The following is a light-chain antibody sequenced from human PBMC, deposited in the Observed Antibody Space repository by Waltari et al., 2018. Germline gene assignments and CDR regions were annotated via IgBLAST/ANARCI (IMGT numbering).Light chain of an antibody. CDR1: QSVRSN. CDR3: QQYYSVPYT. V-gene: IGKV3-15*01. J-gene: IGKJ2*01. CDR2: AAS. Sequence: EIVMTQFPATLSVSPGERATLSCRASQSVRSNLAWYQQKPGQAPRLLIYAASPRATGIPASFSGSGAGTEFTLTISSLQSEDFAVYYCQQYYSVPYTFGQGTKLEIK.